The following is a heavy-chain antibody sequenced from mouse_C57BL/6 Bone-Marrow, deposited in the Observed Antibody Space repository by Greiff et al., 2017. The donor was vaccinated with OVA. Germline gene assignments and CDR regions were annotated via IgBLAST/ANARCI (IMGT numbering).Heavy chain of an antibody. CDR3: AREGGWFFYAMDY. D-gene: IGHD2-3*01. CDR2: IYPSDSYT. Sequence: VQLQQSGAELVMPGASVKLSCKASGYTFTSYWMHWVKQRPGQGLEWIGEIYPSDSYTNYNQKFKGKSTLTVDKSSSTAYMQLSSLTSEDSAVYYCAREGGWFFYAMDYWGQGTSVTVSS. CDR1: GYTFTSYW. V-gene: IGHV1-69*01. J-gene: IGHJ4*01.